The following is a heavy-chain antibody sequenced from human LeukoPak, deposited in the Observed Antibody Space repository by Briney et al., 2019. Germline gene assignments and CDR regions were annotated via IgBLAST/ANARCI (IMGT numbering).Heavy chain of an antibody. Sequence: SETLSLTCTVSGGSISSYYWSWIRQPPGKGLEWIGYIYYSGSTNYSPSLKSRVTISVDTSKNQFSLKLSSVTAADTAVYYCARVAGTYCSSTSCYNDYYYMDVWGKGTTVTVSS. J-gene: IGHJ6*03. CDR3: ARVAGTYCSSTSCYNDYYYMDV. V-gene: IGHV4-59*08. CDR1: GGSISSYY. CDR2: IYYSGST. D-gene: IGHD2-2*02.